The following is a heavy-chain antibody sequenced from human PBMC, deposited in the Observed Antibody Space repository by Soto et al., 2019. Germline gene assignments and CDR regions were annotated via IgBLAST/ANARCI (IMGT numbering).Heavy chain of an antibody. CDR3: AKDPYSGVLVPVAIGFDP. CDR1: GFTFSNYA. J-gene: IGHJ5*02. Sequence: PGGSLRLSCAASGFTFSNYAMTWVRQGPGKGLEWVSAISGRGGSAYYADSVKGRFTISRDNSKNTLYLQMNSLRADDSGVYYCAKDPYSGVLVPVAIGFDPWGPGTLVTVSS. V-gene: IGHV3-23*01. D-gene: IGHD2-2*01. CDR2: ISGRGGSA.